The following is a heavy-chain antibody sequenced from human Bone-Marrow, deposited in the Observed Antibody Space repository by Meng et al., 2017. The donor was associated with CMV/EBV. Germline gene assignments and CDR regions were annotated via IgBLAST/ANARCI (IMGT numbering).Heavy chain of an antibody. Sequence: FTSYGIGWVRQMPGKGLEWMGIIYPGDSDTRYSPSFHGQVTISADKSISTAYLQWSSLKASDTAMYYCARHGNPYYYDSSGYYFIDYWGQGTLVTVSS. V-gene: IGHV5-51*01. J-gene: IGHJ4*02. CDR2: IYPGDSDT. CDR3: ARHGNPYYYDSSGYYFIDY. CDR1: FTSYG. D-gene: IGHD3-22*01.